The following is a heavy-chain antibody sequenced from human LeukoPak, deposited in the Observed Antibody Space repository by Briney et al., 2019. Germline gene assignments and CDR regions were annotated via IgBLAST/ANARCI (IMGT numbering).Heavy chain of an antibody. Sequence: GGSLRLSCAASGFTFSSYSMNWVRQAPGKGLEWVSSISSSSSYIYYADSVKGRFTISRDNAKNSLYLQMNSLRAEDTAVYYCARDFSQQPRSFDYWGQGTLVTVSS. CDR2: ISSSSSYI. CDR1: GFTFSSYS. J-gene: IGHJ4*02. V-gene: IGHV3-21*01. CDR3: ARDFSQQPRSFDY. D-gene: IGHD6-13*01.